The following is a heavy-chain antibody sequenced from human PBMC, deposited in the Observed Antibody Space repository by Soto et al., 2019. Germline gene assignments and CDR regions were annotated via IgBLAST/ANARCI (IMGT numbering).Heavy chain of an antibody. CDR1: GFTFSSYG. CDR2: ISYDGSNK. CDR3: AKDRFDSSGWYWVYYYYYGMDV. D-gene: IGHD6-19*01. V-gene: IGHV3-30*18. J-gene: IGHJ6*02. Sequence: GGSLRLSCAASGFTFSSYGMHWVRQAPGKGLEWAAVISYDGSNKYYADSVKGRFTISRDNSKNTLYLQMNSLRAEDTAVYYCAKDRFDSSGWYWVYYYYYGMDVWGQGTTVTVSS.